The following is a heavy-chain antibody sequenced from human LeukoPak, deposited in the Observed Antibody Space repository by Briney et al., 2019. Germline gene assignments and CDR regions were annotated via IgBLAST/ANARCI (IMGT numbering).Heavy chain of an antibody. Sequence: GGSLRLSCAASGFTFSSYDMSWVRQAPGMGLEWVSTISDSGGRTYYADSVRGRFTISRDNSRNTVYLQMNSLRAEDTAVYYCAKDDRWLQFCCWGQGTLVTVSA. CDR3: AKDDRWLQFCC. V-gene: IGHV3-23*01. D-gene: IGHD5-24*01. CDR1: GFTFSSYD. CDR2: ISDSGGRT. J-gene: IGHJ4*02.